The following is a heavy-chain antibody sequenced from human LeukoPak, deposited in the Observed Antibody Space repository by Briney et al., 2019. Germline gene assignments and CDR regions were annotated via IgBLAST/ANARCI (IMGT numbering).Heavy chain of an antibody. J-gene: IGHJ4*02. V-gene: IGHV1-69*13. CDR1: GGTFSSYA. CDR2: IIPIFGTA. D-gene: IGHD3-10*01. Sequence: SVKVSCKASGGTFSSYAISWVRQGPGQGLGWMGGIIPIFGTANYAQKFQGRVTITADESTSTAYMELSSLRSEDTAVYYCARESTMVRGVMDYWGQGTLVTVSS. CDR3: ARESTMVRGVMDY.